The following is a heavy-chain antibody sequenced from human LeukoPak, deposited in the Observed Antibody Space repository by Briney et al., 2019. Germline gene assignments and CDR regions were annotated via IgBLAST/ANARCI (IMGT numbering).Heavy chain of an antibody. D-gene: IGHD3-10*01. CDR2: IYHSGTT. V-gene: IGHV4-38-2*02. CDR1: GYSISSGYF. CDR3: AREPRGVRYNWFDP. J-gene: IGHJ5*02. Sequence: PSETLSLTCTVSGYSISSGYFWGWIRQPPGKGLEWIGSIYHSGTTYYNPSLKSRVTISVDTSKNQFSLKLSSVTAADTAVYYCAREPRGVRYNWFDPWGQGTLVTVSS.